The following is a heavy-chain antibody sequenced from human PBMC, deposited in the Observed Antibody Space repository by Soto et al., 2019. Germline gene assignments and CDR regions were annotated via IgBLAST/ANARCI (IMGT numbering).Heavy chain of an antibody. J-gene: IGHJ4*02. CDR3: ARVSLDYYDSSGYYDY. Sequence: PSETLSLTCAVSGGSISSSNWWSWVRQPPGKGLEWIGEIYHSGSTNYNPSLKSRVTISVDKSKNQFSLKLSSVTAADTAVYFCARVSLDYYDSSGYYDYWGQGTLVTVS. CDR2: IYHSGST. V-gene: IGHV4-4*02. CDR1: GGSISSSNW. D-gene: IGHD3-22*01.